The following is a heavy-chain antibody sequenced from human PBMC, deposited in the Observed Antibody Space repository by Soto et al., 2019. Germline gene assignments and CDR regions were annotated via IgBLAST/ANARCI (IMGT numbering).Heavy chain of an antibody. CDR2: IRGSGGST. CDR3: AKGGDFWSGYYYYYYMDV. Sequence: GGSLRLSCAASGFTFSSYAMSWVRQAPGKGLEWVSAIRGSGGSTYYADSGKGRFTISRDNSKNTLYLQMNSLRAEDTAVYYCAKGGDFWSGYYYYYYMDVWGKGTTVTVSS. V-gene: IGHV3-23*01. J-gene: IGHJ6*03. CDR1: GFTFSSYA. D-gene: IGHD3-3*01.